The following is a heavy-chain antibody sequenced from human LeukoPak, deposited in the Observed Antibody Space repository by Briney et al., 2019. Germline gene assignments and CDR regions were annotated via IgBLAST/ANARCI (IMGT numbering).Heavy chain of an antibody. V-gene: IGHV4-34*01. CDR1: GGSFSGYY. J-gene: IGHJ6*03. Sequence: SETLSLACAVYGGSFSGYYWSWIRQPPGKGLEWIGEINHSGSTNYNPSLKSRVTISVDTSKNQFSLKLSSVTAADTAVYYCARVPTYYDFWSGYWTRVGPMDVWGKGTTVTVSS. CDR2: INHSGST. D-gene: IGHD3-3*01. CDR3: ARVPTYYDFWSGYWTRVGPMDV.